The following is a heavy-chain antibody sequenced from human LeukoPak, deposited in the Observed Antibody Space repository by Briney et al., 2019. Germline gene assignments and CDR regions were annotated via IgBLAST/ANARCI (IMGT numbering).Heavy chain of an antibody. CDR1: GGSISSYY. CDR3: ARHRRDHDFWSGSNPTHYYYYMDV. J-gene: IGHJ6*03. D-gene: IGHD3-3*01. CDR2: IYYSGHT. V-gene: IGHV4-59*04. Sequence: KASETLSLTCTVSGGSISSYYWSWIRQPPGNGLEWIGTIYYSGHTYYNPSLKSRVTISVDTSKNQFSLKLSSVTAADTAVYYCARHRRDHDFWSGSNPTHYYYYMDVWGKGTTVTVSS.